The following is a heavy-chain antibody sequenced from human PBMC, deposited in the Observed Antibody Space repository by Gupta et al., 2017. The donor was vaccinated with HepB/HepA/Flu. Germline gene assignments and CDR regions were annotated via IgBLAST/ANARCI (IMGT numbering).Heavy chain of an antibody. V-gene: IGHV3-23*01. D-gene: IGHD6-6*01. J-gene: IGHJ4*02. CDR1: EFTFSNYA. Sequence: EVQLLESGGDLVQPGGSLRLSCTASEFTFSNYAINWVRQAPGKGLEWVSVISGGGGNTDYADSVKGRFTISRDNSNNIVYLQMNSLRAEDTAVYYCAKGRKLSSSSILGSNDYWGQGTLVTVSS. CDR3: AKGRKLSSSSILGSNDY. CDR2: ISGGGGNT.